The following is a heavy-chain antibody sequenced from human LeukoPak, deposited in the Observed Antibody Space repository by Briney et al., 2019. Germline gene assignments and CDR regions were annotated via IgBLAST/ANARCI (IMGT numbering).Heavy chain of an antibody. D-gene: IGHD6-19*01. V-gene: IGHV4-34*01. CDR1: GESFSGFY. J-gene: IGHJ4*02. Sequence: SETLSLTCAVYGESFSGFYWTWIRQPPGKGLEWIAEVNQSGSTNYNPSLKSRVTISVDTSKNQFSLKLSSVTAADTAVYYCARWYNSGSFDYWGQGTLVTVSS. CDR3: ARWYNSGSFDY. CDR2: VNQSGST.